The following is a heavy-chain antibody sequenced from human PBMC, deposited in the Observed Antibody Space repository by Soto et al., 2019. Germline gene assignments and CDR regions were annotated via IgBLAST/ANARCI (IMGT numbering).Heavy chain of an antibody. Sequence: PSETLSLTCTVSGGSISSGGYYWSWIRQHPGKGLEWIGYIYYSGSTYYNPSLKSRVTISVDTSKNQFSLKLSSVTAADTAVYYCARDSPPDSDYGDYPRVAFDIWGQGTMVTVSS. CDR3: ARDSPPDSDYGDYPRVAFDI. V-gene: IGHV4-31*03. CDR2: IYYSGST. J-gene: IGHJ3*02. D-gene: IGHD4-17*01. CDR1: GGSISSGGYY.